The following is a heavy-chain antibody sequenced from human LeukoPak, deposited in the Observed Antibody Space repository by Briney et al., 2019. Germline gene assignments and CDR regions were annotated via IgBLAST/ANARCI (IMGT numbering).Heavy chain of an antibody. J-gene: IGHJ4*02. CDR1: GFTVITND. D-gene: IGHD1-14*01. CDR3: ARGVEPLAANTLAY. Sequence: GSLRLSCAASGFTVITNDMTWVRQAPGKGLEWVSVPYSDGNTKYADSVQGRFTISRDNSKNTLYLEMNSLSPDDTAVYYCARGVEPLAANTLAYWGQGTLVTVSS. CDR2: PYSDGNT. V-gene: IGHV3-53*01.